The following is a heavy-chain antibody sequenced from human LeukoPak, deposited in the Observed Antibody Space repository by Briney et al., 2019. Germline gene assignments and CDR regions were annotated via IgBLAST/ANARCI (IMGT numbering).Heavy chain of an antibody. CDR2: IYYTGST. J-gene: IGHJ2*01. D-gene: IGHD6-19*01. V-gene: IGHV4-39*07. CDR3: ASNQWPSWYFDL. Sequence: SETLSLTCSVSSGSISSNGYYWGWIRQPPGKGLEWIGSIYYTGSTFDNPSLESRVTISMDKSRNHLSLKLNSVTAADTAVYYCASNQWPSWYFDLWGRGTLVTLSA. CDR1: SGSISSNGYY.